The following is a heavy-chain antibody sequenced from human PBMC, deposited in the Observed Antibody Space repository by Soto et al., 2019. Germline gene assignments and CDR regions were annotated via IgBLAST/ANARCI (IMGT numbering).Heavy chain of an antibody. J-gene: IGHJ4*02. D-gene: IGHD3-16*01. Sequence: QLRLQEAGPGLVKPSETLSLTCTVSGGSISSSSYYWGWIRQPPGKGPEWIGAIHYNGNTYYNPSLKSRVTMSVDTSKNQFSLKLSSATAADTAMYYCARQTGVFGHYFDYWGQGTLVTVSS. V-gene: IGHV4-39*01. CDR2: IHYNGNT. CDR3: ARQTGVFGHYFDY. CDR1: GGSISSSSYY.